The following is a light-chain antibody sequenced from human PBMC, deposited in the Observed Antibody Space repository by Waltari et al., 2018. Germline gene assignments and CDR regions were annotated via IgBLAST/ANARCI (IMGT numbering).Light chain of an antibody. CDR2: DVT. CDR3: SSYRGSFTLV. Sequence: QSALTQPASVSGSPGQSITIPRPGTSRYLGAFYNVYCYQQHPGKAPKPMFYDVTNRPSGVSNRFSGSKSGNTASLTISGLQAEDEADYYCSSYRGSFTLVFGGGTKVTVL. V-gene: IGLV2-14*03. J-gene: IGLJ3*02. CDR1: SRYLGAFYN.